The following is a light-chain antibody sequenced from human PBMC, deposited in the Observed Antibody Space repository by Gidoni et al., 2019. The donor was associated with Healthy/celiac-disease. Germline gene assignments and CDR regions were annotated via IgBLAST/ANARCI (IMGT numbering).Light chain of an antibody. Sequence: DIQMTQSPSSLSASVGDRVTITCRASQCIRNYLAWYQQKPGKVPKLLIYAASTLQSGVPSRFSGSGSGTDFTLTISSLQPEDVATYYCQKYNSAPRTFGQGTKVEIK. CDR3: QKYNSAPRT. V-gene: IGKV1-27*01. CDR1: QCIRNY. J-gene: IGKJ1*01. CDR2: AAS.